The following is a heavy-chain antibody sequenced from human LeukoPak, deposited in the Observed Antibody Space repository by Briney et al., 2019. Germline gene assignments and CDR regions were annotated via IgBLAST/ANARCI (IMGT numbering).Heavy chain of an antibody. Sequence: GESLRLSCAASGFSFTTYWMSWVRQAPGKGLEWVANIKQDGTEKYYVDSVKGRFTISRDNAKNSLYLQMNSLRVEDTAVYYCAKVARYYYGSETYYFFEHWGQGTPVTASS. D-gene: IGHD3-10*01. CDR1: GFSFTTYW. V-gene: IGHV3-7*01. CDR2: IKQDGTEK. CDR3: AKVARYYYGSETYYFFEH. J-gene: IGHJ4*02.